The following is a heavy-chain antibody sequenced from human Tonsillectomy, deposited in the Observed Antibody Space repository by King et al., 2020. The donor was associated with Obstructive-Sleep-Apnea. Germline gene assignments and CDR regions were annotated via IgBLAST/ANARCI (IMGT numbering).Heavy chain of an antibody. J-gene: IGHJ4*02. CDR2: IYPGDSDT. CDR3: ARRSVDIVATLDQYYFDY. Sequence: VQLVQSGAEVKKPGESLKISCKGSGYSFTSYWIGWVRQMPGKGLEWMGIIYPGDSDTRYSPSFQGQVTISAAKSISTAYLQWSSLKASDTSMYYCARRSVDIVATLDQYYFDYWGRGTLVTVSS. CDR1: GYSFTSYW. D-gene: IGHD5-12*01. V-gene: IGHV5-51*01.